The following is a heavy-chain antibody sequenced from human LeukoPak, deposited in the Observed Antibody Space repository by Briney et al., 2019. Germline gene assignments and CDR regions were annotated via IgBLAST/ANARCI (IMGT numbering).Heavy chain of an antibody. CDR3: ARDRVEYYFDY. CDR1: GFTFSSYS. V-gene: IGHV3-21*01. Sequence: GGSLRLSCAASGFTFSSYSMNWVRQAPGKGLEWVSSISSSSSYIYYADSVKGRFTISRDNAKNSLCLQMNSLRAEDTAVYYCARDRVEYYFDYWGQGTLVTVSS. J-gene: IGHJ4*02. CDR2: ISSSSSYI. D-gene: IGHD3-10*01.